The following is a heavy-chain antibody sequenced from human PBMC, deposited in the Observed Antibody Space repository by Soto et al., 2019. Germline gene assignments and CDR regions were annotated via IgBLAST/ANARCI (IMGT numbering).Heavy chain of an antibody. Sequence: GGSLRLSCAASGFSFGSYALSWVRQAPGKGLEWVSTISGSGGKTFYADSVKGRFSIPRDTSQNTLYLQMNSLRADDTAIYYCARWSYLDYWGQGTRVTVSS. V-gene: IGHV3-23*01. CDR2: ISGSGGKT. CDR1: GFSFGSYA. CDR3: ARWSYLDY. D-gene: IGHD3-3*01. J-gene: IGHJ4*02.